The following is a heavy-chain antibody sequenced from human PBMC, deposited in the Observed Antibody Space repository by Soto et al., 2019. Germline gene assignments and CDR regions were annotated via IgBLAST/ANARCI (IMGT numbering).Heavy chain of an antibody. CDR2: IYPGDSDT. CDR1: GYSFTSYW. CDR3: ARHPLVGDPVVPAAISDYGDAFDI. D-gene: IGHD2-2*01. J-gene: IGHJ3*02. Sequence: GESLKISCKGSGYSFTSYWIGWVRQMPGKGLEWMGIIYPGDSDTRYSPSFQGQGTISADKSISTAYLQWSSLKASDTAMYYCARHPLVGDPVVPAAISDYGDAFDIWGQGTMVTVSS. V-gene: IGHV5-51*01.